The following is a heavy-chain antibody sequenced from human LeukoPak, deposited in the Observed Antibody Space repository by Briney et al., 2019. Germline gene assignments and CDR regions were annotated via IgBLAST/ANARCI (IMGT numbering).Heavy chain of an antibody. Sequence: GGSLRLSCAASGFTFSSYGMHWVRQAPGKGLEWVSSISSSSSYIYYADSVKGRFTISRDNAKNSLYLQMNSLRAEDTAVYYCARDRAPSLLNAFDIWGQGTMVTVSS. CDR2: ISSSSSYI. D-gene: IGHD1-26*01. CDR3: ARDRAPSLLNAFDI. CDR1: GFTFSSYG. J-gene: IGHJ3*02. V-gene: IGHV3-21*01.